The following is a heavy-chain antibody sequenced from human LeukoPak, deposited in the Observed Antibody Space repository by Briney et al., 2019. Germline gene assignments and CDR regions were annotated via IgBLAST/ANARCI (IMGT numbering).Heavy chain of an antibody. D-gene: IGHD2-8*01. Sequence: GASLQISCQGSGSIFTSYWIGWGRQLPGKGLEWMGIIYPGDSDTRYSPSFQGQVTISADKSIRTAYLQWSSLKASDTAMYYCASPGANGVSNYFDYWGQGTLVTVSS. CDR3: ASPGANGVSNYFDY. CDR2: IYPGDSDT. J-gene: IGHJ4*02. CDR1: GSIFTSYW. V-gene: IGHV5-51*01.